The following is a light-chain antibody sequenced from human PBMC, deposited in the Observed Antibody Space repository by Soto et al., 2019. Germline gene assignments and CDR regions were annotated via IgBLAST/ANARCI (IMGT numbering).Light chain of an antibody. J-gene: IGLJ1*01. V-gene: IGLV2-23*02. CDR3: CSFAGSGTFYV. CDR1: SSDVGNYNL. Sequence: QSALTQPASVSGSPGQSITISCTGTSSDVGNYNLVSWYQQHPGKAPKLMIYAVNKRPSGISSRFSGSKSGNTASLTISGLQAEDEADYYCCSFAGSGTFYVFGTGTKLTVL. CDR2: AVN.